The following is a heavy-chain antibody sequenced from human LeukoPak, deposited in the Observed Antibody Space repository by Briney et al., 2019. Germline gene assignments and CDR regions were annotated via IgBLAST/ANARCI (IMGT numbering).Heavy chain of an antibody. CDR3: AKSSTYDSSGYYPRAVDY. J-gene: IGHJ4*02. CDR2: ISGSGGST. V-gene: IGHV3-23*01. CDR1: GFTFSSYA. D-gene: IGHD3-22*01. Sequence: PGGSLRLSCAASGFTFSSYAMSWVRQAPGKGLEWVSAISGSGGSTYYADSVKGRFTISRDNSKNTLYLQMNSLRAEDTAVYYCAKSSTYDSSGYYPRAVDYWGQGTLVTVSS.